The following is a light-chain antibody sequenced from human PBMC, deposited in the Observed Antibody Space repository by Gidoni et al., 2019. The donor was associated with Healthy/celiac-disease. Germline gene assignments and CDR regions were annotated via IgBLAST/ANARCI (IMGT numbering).Light chain of an antibody. CDR1: QSGSSN. CDR3: QQYNNWPPYT. V-gene: IGKV3-15*01. J-gene: IGKJ2*01. CDR2: GAS. Sequence: EIVMTQSPATLSVSPGERATLACRASQSGSSNLAWYQQKPGQAPSLLIYGASTRATGIPARFSVSGSGTEFTLTISSLQSEDFAVYYCQQYNNWPPYTFGQGTKLEIK.